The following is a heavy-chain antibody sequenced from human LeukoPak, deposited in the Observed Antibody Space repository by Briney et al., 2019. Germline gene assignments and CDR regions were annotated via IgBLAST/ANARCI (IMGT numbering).Heavy chain of an antibody. CDR2: MSFDGINK. Sequence: GGSLRLSCAASGFTFNNYALHWVRQAPGKGLEWVAVMSFDGINKYYADSVQGRFTISRDNSKNTLSLQMNSLRPEDTAVYYCARDRLPWARHFDLWGRGTLVTVSS. V-gene: IGHV3-30*01. CDR1: GFTFNNYA. CDR3: ARDRLPWARHFDL. J-gene: IGHJ2*01.